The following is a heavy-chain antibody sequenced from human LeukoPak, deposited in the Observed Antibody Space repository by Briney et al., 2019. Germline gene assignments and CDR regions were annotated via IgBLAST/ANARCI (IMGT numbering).Heavy chain of an antibody. V-gene: IGHV3-21*04. J-gene: IGHJ1*01. D-gene: IGHD3-22*01. CDR1: EFTFSDYS. CDR3: ARKSIVVITPAEY. CDR2: ISSSSRYI. Sequence: GGSLRLSCAASEFTFSDYSMNWVRQAPGKGLEWVASISSSSRYIYYADSVKGRFTISRDNAKNSLYLQMNSLRVEDTAVYYCARKSIVVITPAEYWGQGTLVTVSS.